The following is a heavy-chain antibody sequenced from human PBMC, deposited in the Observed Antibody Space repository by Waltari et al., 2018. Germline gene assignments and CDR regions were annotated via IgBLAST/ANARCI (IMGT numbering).Heavy chain of an antibody. V-gene: IGHV4-4*02. CDR2: IYHSGST. Sequence: QVQLQESGPGLVKPSGTLSLTCAVSGGSISSSNWLSWVRHPPGKGLEWIGEIYHSGSTNYNPSLKSRVTISVDKSKNQFSLKLSSVTAADTAVYYCASRDSSGWYADAFDIWGQGTMVTVSS. CDR3: ASRDSSGWYADAFDI. CDR1: GGSISSSNW. J-gene: IGHJ3*02. D-gene: IGHD6-19*01.